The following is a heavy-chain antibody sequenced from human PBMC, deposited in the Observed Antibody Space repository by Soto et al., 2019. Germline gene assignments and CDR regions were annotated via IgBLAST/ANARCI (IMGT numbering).Heavy chain of an antibody. V-gene: IGHV4-34*01. Sequence: SETLSLTCAVYGGSFSGYYWTWIRQPPGTGLEWIGEINHSGSTNYNPSLKSRVTISVDTSKNQFSLRLSSVTAADTAIYYCAREGFRGGAFDSWGQGILVTVSS. CDR2: INHSGST. CDR3: AREGFRGGAFDS. D-gene: IGHD2-21*01. CDR1: GGSFSGYY. J-gene: IGHJ4*02.